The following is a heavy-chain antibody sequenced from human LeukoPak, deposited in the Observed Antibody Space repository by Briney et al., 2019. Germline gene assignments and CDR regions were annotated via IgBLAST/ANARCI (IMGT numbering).Heavy chain of an antibody. J-gene: IGHJ4*02. CDR1: GFTFSTYS. V-gene: IGHV3-7*03. Sequence: GGSLRLSCAASGFTFSTYSMNWVRQAPGKGLEWVANIKQDGSEKYYVDSVKGRFTISRDNSKNSLYLQMNSLRAEDTAVYYCARERYYYDSTYYYVKYFDYWGQGTLVTVSS. D-gene: IGHD3-22*01. CDR3: ARERYYYDSTYYYVKYFDY. CDR2: IKQDGSEK.